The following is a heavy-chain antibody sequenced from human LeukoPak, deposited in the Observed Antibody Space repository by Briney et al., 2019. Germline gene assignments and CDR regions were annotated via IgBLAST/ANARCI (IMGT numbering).Heavy chain of an antibody. D-gene: IGHD2-2*01. CDR1: GYTFTSYD. J-gene: IGHJ6*03. V-gene: IGHV1-8*01. Sequence: GASVKVSCKASGYTFTSYDINWVRQAPGQGLEWMGWMNPNSGNTGYAQKFQGRVTMTRNTSISTAYMELSSLRSEDMAVYYCARQLYYYYYMDVWGKGTTVTVSS. CDR3: ARQLYYYYYMDV. CDR2: MNPNSGNT.